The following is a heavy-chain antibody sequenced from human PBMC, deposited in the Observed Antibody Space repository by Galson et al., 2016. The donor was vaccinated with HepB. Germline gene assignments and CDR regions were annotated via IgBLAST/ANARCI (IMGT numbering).Heavy chain of an antibody. Sequence: SLRLSCAASGLTVYNNYMSWARQAPGKGLECISLIYSGGDTVYADSVKGRFTISRDHSKNTVYLQMNSLRVEDTAVYYCARDPPSVATGTWAWGQGTQVTVSS. V-gene: IGHV3-66*01. J-gene: IGHJ5*02. CDR2: IYSGGDT. CDR3: ARDPPSVATGTWA. D-gene: IGHD3-9*01. CDR1: GLTVYNNY.